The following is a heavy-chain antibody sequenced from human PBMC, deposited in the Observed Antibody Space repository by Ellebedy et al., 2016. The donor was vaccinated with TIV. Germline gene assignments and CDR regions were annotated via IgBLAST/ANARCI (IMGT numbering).Heavy chain of an antibody. CDR2: IKEDGSEA. CDR1: GFTFSNYA. Sequence: GESLKISCAASGFTFSNYAMNWVRQAPGKGLEWVANIKEDGSEAYYVDSVKGRFTISRDNAKNSLYLQMSNLRAEDTAVFYCARAGGRHSTGSGFYWGQGTRVTVST. J-gene: IGHJ4*02. D-gene: IGHD2-2*01. CDR3: ARAGGRHSTGSGFY. V-gene: IGHV3-7*03.